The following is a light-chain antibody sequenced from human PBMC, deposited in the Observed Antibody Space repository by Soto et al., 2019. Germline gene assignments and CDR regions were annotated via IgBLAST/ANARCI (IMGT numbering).Light chain of an antibody. V-gene: IGKV3-15*01. Sequence: EIVMTQSPATLSMSPGERATLSCRASQSVYSNLAWYQQKPGQTPRLPIYGSSTRATGIPARFSGGVSGTEFTLTMSSLQSEDFAVYYCQQYNRWPLTFGGGTKVEIK. CDR2: GSS. J-gene: IGKJ4*01. CDR3: QQYNRWPLT. CDR1: QSVYSN.